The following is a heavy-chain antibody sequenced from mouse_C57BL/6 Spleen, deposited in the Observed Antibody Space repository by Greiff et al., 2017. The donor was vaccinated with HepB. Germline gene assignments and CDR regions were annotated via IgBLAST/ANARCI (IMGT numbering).Heavy chain of an antibody. D-gene: IGHD2-10*02. CDR1: GYTFTDYN. CDR2: INPNNGGT. J-gene: IGHJ3*01. CDR3: ARWSLGFAY. Sequence: EVQLQQSGPELVKPGASVKIPCKASGYTFTDYNMDWVKQSHGKSLKWIGDINPNNGGTIYNQKFKGKATLTVDKSSSTAYMELRSLTSEDTAVYYCARWSLGFAYWGQGTLVTVSA. V-gene: IGHV1-18*01.